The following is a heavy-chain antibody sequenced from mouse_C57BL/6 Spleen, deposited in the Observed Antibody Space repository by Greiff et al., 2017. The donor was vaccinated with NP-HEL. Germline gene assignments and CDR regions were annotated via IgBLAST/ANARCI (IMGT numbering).Heavy chain of an antibody. J-gene: IGHJ4*01. CDR2: INPNYGTT. CDR3: VPGGLRRGEGHYYAMDY. Sequence: VQLQQSGPELVKPGASVKISCKASGYSFTDYNMNWVKQSNGKSLEWIGVINPNYGTTSYNQKFKGKATLTVDQSSSTAYMQLNSLTSEDSAVYYCVPGGLRRGEGHYYAMDYWGQGTSVTVSS. D-gene: IGHD2-2*01. V-gene: IGHV1-39*01. CDR1: GYSFTDYN.